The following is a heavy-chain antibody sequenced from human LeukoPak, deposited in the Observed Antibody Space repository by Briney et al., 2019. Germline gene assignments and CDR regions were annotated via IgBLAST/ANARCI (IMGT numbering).Heavy chain of an antibody. CDR2: ISAYNGNT. CDR1: GYTFTSYG. V-gene: IGHV1-18*01. Sequence: ASVKVSCKASGYTFTSYGISWVRQAPGQGLEWMGWISAYNGNTNYAQKLQGRVTMTTDTSTSTAYMELRSLRSDDTAVYYCARDFPFYDYSNIADDYWGQGTLVTVSS. J-gene: IGHJ4*02. CDR3: ARDFPFYDYSNIADDY. D-gene: IGHD4-11*01.